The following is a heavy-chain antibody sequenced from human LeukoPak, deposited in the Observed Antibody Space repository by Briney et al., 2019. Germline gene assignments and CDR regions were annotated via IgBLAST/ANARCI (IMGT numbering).Heavy chain of an antibody. Sequence: ASVKVSCKASGYTFTSYDINWVRQATGQGLEWMGWMNPNSGNTGYAQKFQGRVTMTRNTSISIAYMELSSLRSEDTAVYYCARALGATHSLWYWGQGTLVTVSS. CDR2: MNPNSGNT. J-gene: IGHJ4*02. CDR3: ARALGATHSLWY. D-gene: IGHD1-26*01. CDR1: GYTFTSYD. V-gene: IGHV1-8*01.